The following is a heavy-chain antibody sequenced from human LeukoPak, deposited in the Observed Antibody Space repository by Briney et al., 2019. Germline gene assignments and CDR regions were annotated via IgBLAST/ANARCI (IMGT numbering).Heavy chain of an antibody. D-gene: IGHD5-18*01. J-gene: IGHJ4*02. CDR3: TTDTAHPPVTPTSGHDY. Sequence: GGSLRLSCAASGFIFSNAWMSWVRQAPGKGLEWVGRIKSKTDGGTTDYAAPVKGRFTISRDDSKNTLYLQMNSLKTEDTAVYYCTTDTAHPPVTPTSGHDYWGQGTLVTVSS. V-gene: IGHV3-15*01. CDR2: IKSKTDGGTT. CDR1: GFIFSNAW.